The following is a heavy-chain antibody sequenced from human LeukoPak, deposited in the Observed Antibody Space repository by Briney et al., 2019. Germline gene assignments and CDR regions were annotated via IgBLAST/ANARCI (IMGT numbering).Heavy chain of an antibody. D-gene: IGHD2-15*01. J-gene: IGHJ4*02. CDR1: GFTFSSYG. CDR3: ARDATVGGSCLSDY. Sequence: GGSLRLSCAASGFTFSSYGIHWVRQAPGKGLEWVAFIRYDGSNKYYADSVKGRFTISRDNSKNTLYLQMNRLRAEDTAVYYCARDATVGGSCLSDYWGQGTLVTVSS. V-gene: IGHV3-30*02. CDR2: IRYDGSNK.